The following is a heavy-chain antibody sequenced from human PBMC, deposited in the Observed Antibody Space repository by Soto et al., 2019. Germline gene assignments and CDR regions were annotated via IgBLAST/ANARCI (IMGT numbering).Heavy chain of an antibody. CDR3: ARGPVPYYFDSGGDCKNWFDL. Sequence: GASVKVSCKASGCTFISYAISWVRQAPGQGFEWMGGIIPIVAAADYAQKFQGRVSITADKSTNTVYMELSSLRSEDTAVYYCARGPVPYYFDSGGDCKNWFDLWRKGSLFAVSS. CDR2: IIPIVAAA. CDR1: GCTFISYA. V-gene: IGHV1-69*06. D-gene: IGHD3-22*01. J-gene: IGHJ5*02.